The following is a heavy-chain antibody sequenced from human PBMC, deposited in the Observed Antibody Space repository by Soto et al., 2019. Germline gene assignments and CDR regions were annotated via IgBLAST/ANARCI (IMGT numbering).Heavy chain of an antibody. Sequence: GASVKVSCKASGYTFTGYYMHWVRQAPGQGLEWMGWINPNSGGTNYAQKFQGWVTMTRDTSISTAYMELSRLRSDDTAVYYCARDGATVTTPGRDYYYYYYMDVWGKGTTVTVSS. CDR3: ARDGATVTTPGRDYYYYYYMDV. CDR1: GYTFTGYY. D-gene: IGHD4-4*01. V-gene: IGHV1-2*04. J-gene: IGHJ6*03. CDR2: INPNSGGT.